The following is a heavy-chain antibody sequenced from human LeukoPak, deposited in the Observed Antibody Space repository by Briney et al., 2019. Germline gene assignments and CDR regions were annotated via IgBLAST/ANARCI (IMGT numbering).Heavy chain of an antibody. CDR1: GFTFSNFW. V-gene: IGHV3-7*01. CDR3: ARDRDWYTFDS. Sequence: LPGGSLRLSGAASGFTFSNFWMDWVRQAPGNGLEWVANIKQDGSERYYVDSVKGRFTISRDNAKNSLYLQMNSLRAEDTAVYYCARDRDWYTFDSWGQGVLVTVSS. CDR2: IKQDGSER. J-gene: IGHJ4*02. D-gene: IGHD1-1*01.